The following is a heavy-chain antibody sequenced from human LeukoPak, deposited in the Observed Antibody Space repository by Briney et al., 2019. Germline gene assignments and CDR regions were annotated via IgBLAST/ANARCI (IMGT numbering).Heavy chain of an antibody. CDR2: INRSGST. CDR3: ARGFPLIVRGVISRLGYMDV. CDR1: GGSFSGYY. D-gene: IGHD3-10*01. Sequence: SETLSLSCAVYGGSFSGYYWSWIRQPPGKGLEWFGEINRSGSTNYNPSLKSRVTISVDTSKNQFSLKLSSVTAADTAVYYCARGFPLIVRGVISRLGYMDVWGKGTTVTVSS. J-gene: IGHJ6*03. V-gene: IGHV4-34*01.